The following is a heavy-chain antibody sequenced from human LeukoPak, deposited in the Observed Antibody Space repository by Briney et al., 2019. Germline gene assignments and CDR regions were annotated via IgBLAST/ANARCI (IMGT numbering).Heavy chain of an antibody. CDR1: GFTFDDYA. V-gene: IGHV3-9*01. CDR2: ISWNSGSI. CDR3: AKDPASMVKGYLDL. D-gene: IGHD5-18*01. J-gene: IGHJ2*01. Sequence: GRSLRLSCAASGFTFDDYAMHWVRQAPGKGLEWVSGISWNSGSIGYADSVKGRFTISRDNAKNSLYLQMNSLRAEDTALYYCAKDPASMVKGYLDLWGRGTLVTVSS.